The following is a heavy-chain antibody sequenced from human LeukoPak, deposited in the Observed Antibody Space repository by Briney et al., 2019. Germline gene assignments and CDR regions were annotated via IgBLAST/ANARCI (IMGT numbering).Heavy chain of an antibody. CDR3: ARGVSYYASGS. D-gene: IGHD3-10*01. CDR2: IYYSGST. CDR1: GGSISSSSYY. J-gene: IGHJ4*02. V-gene: IGHV4-39*01. Sequence: PSETLSLTCTVSGGSISSSSYYWGWIRQPPGKGLEWIGSIYYSGSTYYNPPLKSRVTISVDTSKNQFSLKLSSVTATDTAVYYCARGVSYYASGSWGQGTLVTVSS.